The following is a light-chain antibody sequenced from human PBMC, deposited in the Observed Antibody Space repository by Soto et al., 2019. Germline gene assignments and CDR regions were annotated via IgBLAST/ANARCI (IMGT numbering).Light chain of an antibody. V-gene: IGKV1-5*01. Sequence: DIQMTQSPSTLSASVGDRVTITCRASQSISSWLAWDQQKPGKAPKLLIYDASSLESGVPSRFSGSGSGTEFPLTISSLKPDDFATYYCQQYNSYSLTFGGGTKVEIK. CDR2: DAS. J-gene: IGKJ4*01. CDR3: QQYNSYSLT. CDR1: QSISSW.